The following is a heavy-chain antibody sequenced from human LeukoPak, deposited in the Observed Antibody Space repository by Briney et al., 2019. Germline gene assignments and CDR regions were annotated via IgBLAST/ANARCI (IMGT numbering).Heavy chain of an antibody. CDR1: GFTFSSYS. CDR2: ISSSSSYI. CDR3: ARDVAGIAAAGAPPPEDWYFDL. J-gene: IGHJ2*01. Sequence: GGALRLSCAASGFTFSSYSMNWVRQAPGKGLEWVSSISSSSSYIYYADSVKGRFTISRDNAKNSLYLQMNSLRAEDTAVYYCARDVAGIAAAGAPPPEDWYFDLWGRGTLVTVSS. D-gene: IGHD6-13*01. V-gene: IGHV3-21*01.